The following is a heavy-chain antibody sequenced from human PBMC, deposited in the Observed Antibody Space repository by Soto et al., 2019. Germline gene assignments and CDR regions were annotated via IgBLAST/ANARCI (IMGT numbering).Heavy chain of an antibody. Sequence: QVQLVQSGAEVKKPGASVKVSCKASGYTFTNFGISWVRQAPGQGLEWMGWISAYNGNTNYPHQSPSKLPITTAPSTSPASLQLSILRSDATAVSFSARGGTPIHSWAQGPLVTLS. CDR1: GYTFTNFG. CDR3: ARGGTPIHS. J-gene: IGHJ4*02. D-gene: IGHD3-16*01. V-gene: IGHV1-18*01. CDR2: ISAYNGNT.